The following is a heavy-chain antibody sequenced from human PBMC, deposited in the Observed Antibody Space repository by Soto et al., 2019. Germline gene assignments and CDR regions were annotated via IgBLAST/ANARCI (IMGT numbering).Heavy chain of an antibody. V-gene: IGHV3-23*01. CDR1: GFTFSSYA. Sequence: EVQLLESGGGLVQPGGSLSLSCTASGFTFSSYAMSWVRQAPGKGLEWASAISGSGGSTYYADCVKGRFTISRDNAKNALYLQRNSRRAEDTAVYYCAKRGGRYDSSVRGDFDYWGQGTLVTVSS. J-gene: IGHJ4*02. CDR2: ISGSGGST. CDR3: AKRGGRYDSSVRGDFDY. D-gene: IGHD3-22*01.